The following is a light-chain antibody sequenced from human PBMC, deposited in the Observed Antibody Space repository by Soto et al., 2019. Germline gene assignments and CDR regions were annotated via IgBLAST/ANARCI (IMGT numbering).Light chain of an antibody. CDR1: SSDVGSYNL. V-gene: IGLV2-23*02. CDR3: CSYAGSSTHYV. CDR2: EVS. J-gene: IGLJ1*01. Sequence: QSALTQPASVSGSPGQSITISCTGTSSDVGSYNLVSWYQQHPGKAPKLMIYEVSKRPSGVSNRCSGSKSGNTASLTISGLQAEDEADYYCCSYAGSSTHYVFGTGTKLTVL.